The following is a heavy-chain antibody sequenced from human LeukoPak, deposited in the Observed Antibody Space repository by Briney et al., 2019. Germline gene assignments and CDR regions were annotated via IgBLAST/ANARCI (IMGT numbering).Heavy chain of an antibody. D-gene: IGHD3-9*01. CDR3: ATLSGLAPATCGMDV. V-gene: IGHV4-34*01. Sequence: PSETLSLTCAVYGGSFSGYYWSWIRQPPGKGLEWIGEINHSGSTNYNPSLESRVTISVDTSKNQFSLKLSSVTAADTAVYYCATLSGLAPATCGMDVWGQGTTVTVSS. CDR1: GGSFSGYY. CDR2: INHSGST. J-gene: IGHJ6*02.